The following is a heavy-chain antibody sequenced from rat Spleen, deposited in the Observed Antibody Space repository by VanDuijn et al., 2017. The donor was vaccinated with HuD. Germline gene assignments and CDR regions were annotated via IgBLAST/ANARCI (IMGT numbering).Heavy chain of an antibody. J-gene: IGHJ2*01. CDR1: GFIFSNFD. V-gene: IGHV5S23*01. D-gene: IGHD3-5*01. Sequence: EVQLVESGGGLIQPGRSLKLSCAASGFIFSNFDMAWVRQAPTKGLEWVASITTGGDDTYYRDSVKGRFTISRDNAKSTLYLQMNSLRSEDTATYYCTSPLGWGQGVMVTVSS. CDR3: TSPLG. CDR2: ITTGGDDT.